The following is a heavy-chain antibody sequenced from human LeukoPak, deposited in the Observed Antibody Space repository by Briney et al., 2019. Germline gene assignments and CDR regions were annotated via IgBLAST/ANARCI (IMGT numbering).Heavy chain of an antibody. D-gene: IGHD6-13*01. CDR3: ARDGYSSSWYSNNWFDP. V-gene: IGHV1-18*01. CDR1: GYTFTSYG. J-gene: IGHJ5*02. Sequence: ASVKVSCKASGYTFTSYGISWVRQAPGQGLEWMGWISAYNGNTNYAQKLQGRVTMTTDTSTSTAYMELRSLRSDDTAVYYCARDGYSSSWYSNNWFDPWGQGILVTVPS. CDR2: ISAYNGNT.